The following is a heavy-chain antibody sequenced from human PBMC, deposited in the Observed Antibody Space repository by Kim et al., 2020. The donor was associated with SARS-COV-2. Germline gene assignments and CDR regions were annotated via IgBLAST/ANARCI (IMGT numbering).Heavy chain of an antibody. CDR2: ISGSGGST. V-gene: IGHV3-23*01. CDR3: AKDIKYCSSTSCPNYGMDV. D-gene: IGHD2-2*01. Sequence: GGSLRLSCAASGFTFSSYAMSWVRQAPGKGLEWVSAISGSGGSTYYADSVKGRFTISRDNSKNTLYLQMNSLRAEDTAVYYCAKDIKYCSSTSCPNYGMDVWGQGTTVTVSS. J-gene: IGHJ6*02. CDR1: GFTFSSYA.